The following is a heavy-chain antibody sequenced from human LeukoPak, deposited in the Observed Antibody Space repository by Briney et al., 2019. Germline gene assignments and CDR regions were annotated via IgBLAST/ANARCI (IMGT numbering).Heavy chain of an antibody. J-gene: IGHJ4*02. V-gene: IGHV4-39*07. CDR1: GGSISSSSYY. CDR2: IYYSVST. D-gene: IGHD1-1*01. CDR3: ARDPRYNWNDDY. Sequence: SETLSLTCTVSGGSISSSSYYWGWLRQPPGKGLEWIGSIYYSVSTYYNPSLKSRVTISVDTSKNQFSLKLSSVTAADTAVYYCARDPRYNWNDDYWGQGTLVTVSS.